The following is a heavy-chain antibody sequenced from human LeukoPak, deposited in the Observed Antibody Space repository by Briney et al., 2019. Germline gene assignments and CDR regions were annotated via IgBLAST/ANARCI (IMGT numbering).Heavy chain of an antibody. CDR1: GFTFSSYA. J-gene: IGHJ6*03. CDR3: AKEGFLDLWGVYYYYYMDV. D-gene: IGHD3/OR15-3a*01. CDR2: ISGSGGST. V-gene: IGHV3-23*01. Sequence: GGSLRLSCAASGFTFSSYAMSWVRQAPGKGLEWVSAISGSGGSTYYADSVKGRFTISRDNSKNTLYLQMNSLRAEDTAVYYCAKEGFLDLWGVYYYYYMDVWGKGTTVTVSS.